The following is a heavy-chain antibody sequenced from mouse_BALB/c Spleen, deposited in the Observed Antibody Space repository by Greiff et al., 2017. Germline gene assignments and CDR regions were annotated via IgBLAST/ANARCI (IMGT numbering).Heavy chain of an antibody. CDR2: IDPANGNT. Sequence: VQLQQSGAELVKPGASVKLSCTASGFNIKDTYMHWVKQRPEQGLEWIGRIDPANGNTKYDPKFQGKATITADTSSNTAYLQLSSLTSEDTAVYYCARRGIYYDYDNYWGQGTTLTVSS. CDR1: GFNIKDTY. V-gene: IGHV14-3*02. CDR3: ARRGIYYDYDNY. D-gene: IGHD2-4*01. J-gene: IGHJ2*01.